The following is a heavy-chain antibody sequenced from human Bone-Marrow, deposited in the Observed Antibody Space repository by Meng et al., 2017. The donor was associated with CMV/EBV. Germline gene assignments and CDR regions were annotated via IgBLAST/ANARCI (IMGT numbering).Heavy chain of an antibody. V-gene: IGHV1-2*02. CDR3: ARPYCSSTSCPPEDDAFDI. J-gene: IGHJ3*02. CDR1: GYTFTGYY. Sequence: ASVKVSCKASGYTFTGYYMHWVRQAPGQGLEWMGWINPNSGGTNYAQKFQGRVTMTRDTSISTAYMELSRLRSDDTAVYYCARPYCSSTSCPPEDDAFDIWGPGTMVTVSS. CDR2: INPNSGGT. D-gene: IGHD2-2*01.